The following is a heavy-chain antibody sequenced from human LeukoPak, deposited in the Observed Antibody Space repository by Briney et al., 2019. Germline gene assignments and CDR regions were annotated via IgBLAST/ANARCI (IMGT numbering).Heavy chain of an antibody. J-gene: IGHJ3*02. CDR2: IRSKAYGGTT. Sequence: GGSLRLSCTASGFAFGDYAMSWFRQAPGKGLEWVGFIRSKAYGGTTEYAASVKGRFTISRDDSKSIAYLQMNSLKTEDTAVYYCTRRESDILTGYYSAFDIWGQGTMVTVSS. CDR3: TRRESDILTGYYSAFDI. CDR1: GFAFGDYA. D-gene: IGHD3-9*01. V-gene: IGHV3-49*03.